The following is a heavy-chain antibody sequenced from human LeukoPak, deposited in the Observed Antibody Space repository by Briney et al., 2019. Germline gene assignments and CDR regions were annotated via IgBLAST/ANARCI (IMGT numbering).Heavy chain of an antibody. CDR2: ISGGGDIT. CDR3: VREDTPATANY. V-gene: IGHV3-23*01. D-gene: IGHD2-21*02. J-gene: IGHJ4*02. Sequence: GSLRLSCAASGFNFANHAMSWVRQTAGKGLEWVLAISGGGDITYYADSVKGRFTISRDNSKDTLFLQMHSLRPGDTAVYYCVREDTPATANYWGQGTLVTISS. CDR1: GFNFANHA.